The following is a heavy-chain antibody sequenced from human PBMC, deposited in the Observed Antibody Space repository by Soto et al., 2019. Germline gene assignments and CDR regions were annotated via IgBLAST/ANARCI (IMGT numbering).Heavy chain of an antibody. Sequence: QVQLQQSGAGLLKPSETLSLTCTVYGESFSGYIWTWIRQTPGKGLQWIGQINHSGSAYYNPSLKSRVTISLPTSSSQFSLELSSVTAADTAVYYCARGLITGSHYSGGWYYFDSWGQGTQVTVSS. D-gene: IGHD6-19*01. CDR2: INHSGSA. V-gene: IGHV4-34*01. CDR1: GESFSGYI. J-gene: IGHJ4*02. CDR3: ARGLITGSHYSGGWYYFDS.